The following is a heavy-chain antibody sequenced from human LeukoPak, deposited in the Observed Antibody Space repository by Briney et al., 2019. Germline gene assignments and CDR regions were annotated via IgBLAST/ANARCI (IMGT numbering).Heavy chain of an antibody. CDR3: AKRVSTSGVYLAPDFDY. D-gene: IGHD6-13*01. V-gene: IGHV3-23*03. CDR2: IYSGGRAFYGGDT. J-gene: IGHJ4*02. CDR1: GFTVSSNY. Sequence: TGGSLRLSCAVSGFTVSSNYMSWVRQAPGKGLEWISVIYSGGRAFYGGDTFYADSVKGRFTISRDDSKNTLYLQMNSLRAEDTAVYHCAKRVSTSGVYLAPDFDYWGQGNLVTVSS.